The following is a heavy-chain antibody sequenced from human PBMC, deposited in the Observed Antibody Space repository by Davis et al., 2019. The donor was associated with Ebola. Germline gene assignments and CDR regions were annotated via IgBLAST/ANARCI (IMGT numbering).Heavy chain of an antibody. V-gene: IGHV1-24*01. Sequence: AASVKVSCKVSDYTLREISMHWVRRAPEIGLEWMGNFNSEDGESLYAQKFQGRVLMTEDTSTNTAYMELSGLRSEDTAVYYCATIPGQQLGPAGAMDVWGKGSTVTVSS. CDR1: DYTLREIS. CDR2: FNSEDGES. CDR3: ATIPGQQLGPAGAMDV. D-gene: IGHD6-13*01. J-gene: IGHJ6*04.